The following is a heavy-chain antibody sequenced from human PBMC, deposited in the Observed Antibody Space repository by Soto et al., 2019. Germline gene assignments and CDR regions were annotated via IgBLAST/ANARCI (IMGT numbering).Heavy chain of an antibody. CDR2: ISAYTGNT. V-gene: IGHV1-18*01. D-gene: IGHD3-9*01. J-gene: IGHJ3*02. Sequence: QVQLVQSGAGVKKPGASVKVSCKASGYTFTTYGISWVRQAPGQGLEWMGWISAYTGNTNYAQQFQGRVTMTTDTSTSTAYMELRSLRSDDTAVYYCAREGDYDILTGYYRRDDAFDIWGQGTMVTVSS. CDR1: GYTFTTYG. CDR3: AREGDYDILTGYYRRDDAFDI.